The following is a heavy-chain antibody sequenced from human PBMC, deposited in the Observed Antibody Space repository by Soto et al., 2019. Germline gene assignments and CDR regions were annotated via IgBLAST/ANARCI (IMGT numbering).Heavy chain of an antibody. CDR2: ISGHNGNT. D-gene: IGHD5-18*01. J-gene: IGHJ4*02. CDR3: ARDVGYSQADYFDD. V-gene: IGHV1-18*01. CDR1: GYTFNEFG. Sequence: HLVQPGNEVRKPGASVRVSCKASGYTFNEFGITWVRQAPGQGLQWVGRISGHNGNTEYALNFRGRVTLTTDTSTNTAYMDLTSLTRDDTAVYYYARDVGYSQADYFDDWGQGTLVTVSS.